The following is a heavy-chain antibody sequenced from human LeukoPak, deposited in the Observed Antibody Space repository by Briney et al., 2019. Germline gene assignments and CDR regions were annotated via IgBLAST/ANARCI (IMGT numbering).Heavy chain of an antibody. J-gene: IGHJ4*02. V-gene: IGHV1-46*01. CDR1: GYTFTNYY. CDR2: INPTGDTI. D-gene: IGHD6-6*01. Sequence: ASVKVSCKASGYTFTNYYMHWVRQAPGQGLEWMGIINPTGDTIIYAQKFQGSVTMTRDTSTHTVYMGLNSLRSDDTAVYYCARDVRMSIAVRPGGGYFDYWGQGTLVTVSS. CDR3: ARDVRMSIAVRPGGGYFDY.